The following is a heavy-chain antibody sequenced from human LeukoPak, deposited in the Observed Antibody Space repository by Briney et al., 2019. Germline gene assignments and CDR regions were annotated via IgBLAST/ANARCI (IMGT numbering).Heavy chain of an antibody. CDR3: AKSASAAGRTYFDS. CDR2: VSGSGGST. J-gene: IGHJ4*02. Sequence: PGRSLRLSCAASGFTFSSYDMHWVRQAAGKGLEWVSDVSGSGGSTYYADSVKGRFTISRDNSKNTLYLQMNSLRAEDTALYYCAKSASAAGRTYFDSWGQGTLVTVSS. CDR1: GFTFSSYD. D-gene: IGHD6-13*01. V-gene: IGHV3-23*01.